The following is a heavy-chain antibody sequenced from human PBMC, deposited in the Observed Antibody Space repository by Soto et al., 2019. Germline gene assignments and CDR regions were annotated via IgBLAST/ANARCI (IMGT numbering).Heavy chain of an antibody. CDR2: INHSGST. V-gene: IGHV4-34*01. D-gene: IGHD4-17*01. J-gene: IGHJ6*02. CDR1: GGSFSGYY. Sequence: SETLSLTCAVYGGSFSGYYWSWIRQPPGKGLEWIGEINHSGSTNYNPSLKSRVTISVDTSKNQFSLKLSSVTAADTAVYYCARMLGYGDYYYYGMDVWGQGTTVTVSS. CDR3: ARMLGYGDYYYYGMDV.